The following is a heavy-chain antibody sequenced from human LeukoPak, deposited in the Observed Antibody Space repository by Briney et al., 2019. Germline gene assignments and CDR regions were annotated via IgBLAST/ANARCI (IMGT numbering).Heavy chain of an antibody. J-gene: IGHJ5*02. Sequence: SETLSLTCAVYGGSFSGYYWSWIRQPPGKGLEWIGEINHSGSTNYNPSLKSRVTISVGTSKNQFSLKLSSVTAADTAVYYCARSGKNWRRNWFDPWGQGTLVTVSS. V-gene: IGHV4-34*01. D-gene: IGHD1-1*01. CDR3: ARSGKNWRRNWFDP. CDR1: GGSFSGYY. CDR2: INHSGST.